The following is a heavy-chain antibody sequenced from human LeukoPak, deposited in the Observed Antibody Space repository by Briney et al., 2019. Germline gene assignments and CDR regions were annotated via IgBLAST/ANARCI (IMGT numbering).Heavy chain of an antibody. CDR3: AKDLEGRPKDY. V-gene: IGHV3-21*04. J-gene: IGHJ4*02. CDR2: IGPTGTDR. D-gene: IGHD1-1*01. CDR1: GFTFSSCG. Sequence: RSGGSLRLSCAASGFTFSSCGFNWVRQAPGKGLEWVSSIGPTGTDRYYADSVRGRFTISRDNAQNSMYLQMNSLRAEDTAVYYCAKDLEGRPKDYWGQGTLVTVSS.